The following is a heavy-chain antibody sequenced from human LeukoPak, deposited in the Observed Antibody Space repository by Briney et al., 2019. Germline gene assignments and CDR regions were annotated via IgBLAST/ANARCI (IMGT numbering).Heavy chain of an antibody. CDR2: INPNSGGA. Sequence: ASMNVSCKASGYTFSGYYLHWVRQAPGQGPEWVGRINPNSGGADYAQKFQRRVTLTGDTSISTTYMELNSLTSDDTAVYYCARAGPVAGYDYWGQGTLVTVSS. D-gene: IGHD6-19*01. CDR3: ARAGPVAGYDY. V-gene: IGHV1-2*06. CDR1: GYTFSGYY. J-gene: IGHJ4*02.